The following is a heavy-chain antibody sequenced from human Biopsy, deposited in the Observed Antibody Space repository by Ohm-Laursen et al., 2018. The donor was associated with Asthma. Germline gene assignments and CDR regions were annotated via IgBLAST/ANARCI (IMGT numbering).Heavy chain of an antibody. J-gene: IGHJ3*02. CDR3: ARQSGQEYGDSIPFDT. CDR1: GFVFSQCG. Sequence: SLRLSCAAPGFVFSQCGMHWVRQGPGKGLEWVALVSSDGHNKYYEDSVKGRFTISRDNSRNRLYLQINSLTVEDSAVYFCARQSGQEYGDSIPFDTWGQGTKVAVSS. V-gene: IGHV3-30*03. CDR2: VSSDGHNK. D-gene: IGHD3-22*01.